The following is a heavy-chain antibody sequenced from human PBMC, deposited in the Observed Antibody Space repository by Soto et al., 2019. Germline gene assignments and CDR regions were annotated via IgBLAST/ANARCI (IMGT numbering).Heavy chain of an antibody. V-gene: IGHV5-51*01. CDR1: GYSFTSYW. D-gene: IGHD2-15*01. CDR3: AREQGYCSGGSCYKSRSDYYYGMDV. J-gene: IGHJ6*02. Sequence: PGESLKISCKGSGYSFTSYWIGWVRQMPGKGLEWMRIIYPGDSDTRYSPSFQGQVTISADKSISTAYLQWSSLKASDTAMYYCAREQGYCSGGSCYKSRSDYYYGMDVWGQGTTVTVSS. CDR2: IYPGDSDT.